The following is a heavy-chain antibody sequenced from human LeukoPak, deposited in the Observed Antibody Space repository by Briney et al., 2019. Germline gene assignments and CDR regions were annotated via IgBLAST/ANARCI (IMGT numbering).Heavy chain of an antibody. J-gene: IGHJ5*02. V-gene: IGHV4-38-2*02. CDR2: IYHSGST. CDR1: GGSTSSYY. D-gene: IGHD3-10*01. Sequence: SETLSLTCTVSGGSTSSYYWGWIRQPPGKGLEWIGSIYHSGSTYYNPSLKSRVTISVDTSKNQFSLKLSSVTAADTAVYYCARLSVYHYSGSYLIRGWFDPWGQGTLVTVSS. CDR3: ARLSVYHYSGSYLIRGWFDP.